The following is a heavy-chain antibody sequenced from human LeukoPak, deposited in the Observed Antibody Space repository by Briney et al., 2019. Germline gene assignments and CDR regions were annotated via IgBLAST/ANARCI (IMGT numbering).Heavy chain of an antibody. D-gene: IGHD5-12*01. CDR2: FSGSGGST. CDR3: AKEFPGYSFDY. V-gene: IGHV3-23*01. CDR1: GFTVSNNY. Sequence: GGSLRLSCVVSGFTVSNNYMSWVRQAPGKGLEWVSGFSGSGGSTSYADSVKGRFTISRDMSKNTLYLQMNNLRAEDTAIYYCAKEFPGYSFDYWGQGTLVTVPS. J-gene: IGHJ4*02.